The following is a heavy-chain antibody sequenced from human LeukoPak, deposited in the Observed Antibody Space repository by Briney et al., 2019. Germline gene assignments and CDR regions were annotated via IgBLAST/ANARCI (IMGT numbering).Heavy chain of an antibody. Sequence: GGSLRLSCAASGFTFSDYYMSWIRQTPGKGLEWVSYISSSAYTMYYADSVKGRFTISRDNAKKSLFLQMNSLRAEDTAVYYCAKAASAAGSPEYYFDFWGQGTLVTVSS. CDR2: ISSSAYTM. V-gene: IGHV3-11*01. CDR3: AKAASAAGSPEYYFDF. D-gene: IGHD6-13*01. CDR1: GFTFSDYY. J-gene: IGHJ4*02.